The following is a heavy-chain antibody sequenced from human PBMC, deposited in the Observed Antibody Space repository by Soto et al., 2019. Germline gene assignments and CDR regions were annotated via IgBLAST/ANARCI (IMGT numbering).Heavy chain of an antibody. D-gene: IGHD5-18*01. CDR3: ARVEAPLIHSDHYYYGMDV. Sequence: QVQLVESGGGVVRPGRSLRLACAAPGFSFSTYSMHWVRQAPGKGLQWVAVIWYDGSNTYYADSVKGRFTISRDNSKNTLYLQMKNLRVEDTAVYYCARVEAPLIHSDHYYYGMDVWGQGTTVTVSS. J-gene: IGHJ6*02. V-gene: IGHV3-33*01. CDR1: GFSFSTYS. CDR2: IWYDGSNT.